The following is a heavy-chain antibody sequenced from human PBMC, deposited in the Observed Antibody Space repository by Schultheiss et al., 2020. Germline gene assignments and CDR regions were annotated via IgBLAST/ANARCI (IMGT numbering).Heavy chain of an antibody. J-gene: IGHJ3*02. CDR2: IFSSDVK. CDR1: GVSLHNTAID. D-gene: IGHD6-19*01. V-gene: IGHV2-26*01. Sequence: SGSTLVKPTETLTLTCAVSGVSLHNTAIDVSWIRQPPGKALEWLAHIFSSDVKSYSASLRNRLTITKDTSKNQVVLTMTNMDPVDTATYYCAHRAPTRGWGNDAFDIWGQGTLVTVSS. CDR3: AHRAPTRGWGNDAFDI.